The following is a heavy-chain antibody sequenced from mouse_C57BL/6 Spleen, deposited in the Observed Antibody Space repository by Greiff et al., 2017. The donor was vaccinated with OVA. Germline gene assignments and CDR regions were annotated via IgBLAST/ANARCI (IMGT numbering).Heavy chain of an antibody. CDR3: ARFGYDGFDY. D-gene: IGHD2-2*01. CDR2: IRNKANGYTT. CDR1: GFTFTDYY. Sequence: EVKLVESGGGLVQPGGSLSLSCAASGFTFTDYYMSWVRQPPGKALEWLGFIRNKANGYTTEYSASVKGRFTISRDNSQSILYLQMNALRAEDSAAYYCARFGYDGFDYWGQGTTLTVSS. V-gene: IGHV7-3*01. J-gene: IGHJ2*01.